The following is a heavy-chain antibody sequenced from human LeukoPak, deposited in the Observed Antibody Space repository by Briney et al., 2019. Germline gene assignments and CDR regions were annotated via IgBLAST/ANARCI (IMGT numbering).Heavy chain of an antibody. CDR1: AFTFGNYD. Sequence: PGGSLRLSCAASAFTFGNYDMHWVRQAPGKGLEWVAFIRYDGGGDKYYADSVKGRFTISRDNSKNTLYLQMNSLRAEDTAVYYCAKDCITGTTGWFDPWGQGTLVTVSS. J-gene: IGHJ5*02. CDR3: AKDCITGTTGWFDP. D-gene: IGHD1/OR15-1a*01. CDR2: IRYDGGGDK. V-gene: IGHV3-30*02.